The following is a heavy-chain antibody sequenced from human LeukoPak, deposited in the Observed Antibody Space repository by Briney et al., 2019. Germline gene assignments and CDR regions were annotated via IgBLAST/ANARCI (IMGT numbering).Heavy chain of an antibody. CDR3: ARDAGYGMDV. CDR2: MDHSGRS. CDR1: EGGLSHAGHF. J-gene: IGHJ6*02. V-gene: IGHV4-31*03. Sequence: SQTLSLTCPISEGGLSHAGHFWSWVRQRPGKGLEWMGYMDHSGRSYYSPSLESRVVISVDTSKNEVSLTVRSVTAADTAVYYCARDAGYGMDVWGQGTTVTVSS.